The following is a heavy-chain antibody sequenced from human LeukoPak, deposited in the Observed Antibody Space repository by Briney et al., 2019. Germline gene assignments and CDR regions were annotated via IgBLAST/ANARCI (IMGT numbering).Heavy chain of an antibody. CDR3: ARLDCSSTSCPRGNYYYYGMDV. CDR2: IFYSGST. CDR1: GGSVSSGGYY. Sequence: PSQTLSLTCTVSGGSVSSGGYYWSWIRQHPGKGPEWIGYIFYSGSTHYNPSLKRRVTLSLDTSKNQFSLKLSSVTAADTAVYYCARLDCSSTSCPRGNYYYYGMDVWGQGTTVTVSS. D-gene: IGHD2-2*01. V-gene: IGHV4-31*03. J-gene: IGHJ6*02.